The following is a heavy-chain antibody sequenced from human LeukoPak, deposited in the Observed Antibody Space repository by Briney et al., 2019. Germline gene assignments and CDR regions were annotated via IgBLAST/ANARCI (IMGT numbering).Heavy chain of an antibody. Sequence: GGSLRLSCAASGFTFRNYWMHWVRQVPGEGLVWVSRINDDGTFTTYADSVKGRFIISRDNAKNTLYLQMNSLRVEDTAVYYCGREILEPGKTLTYWGQGSLITVSS. J-gene: IGHJ4*02. CDR1: GFTFRNYW. CDR3: GREILEPGKTLTY. D-gene: IGHD1-14*01. CDR2: INDDGTFT. V-gene: IGHV3-74*01.